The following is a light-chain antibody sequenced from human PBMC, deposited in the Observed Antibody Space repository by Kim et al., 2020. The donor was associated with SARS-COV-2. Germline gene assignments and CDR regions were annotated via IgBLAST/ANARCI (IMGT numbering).Light chain of an antibody. V-gene: IGLV2-14*03. J-gene: IGLJ1*01. Sequence: GQSIIISCTGSSSYVGGYNYVSWYQQHPGKAPKLMIYDVNNRPSGVSNRFSGSKSDNTASLTISGLQAEDEADYYCSSYTSSFIPSFGTGTKVTVL. CDR1: SSYVGGYNY. CDR2: DVN. CDR3: SSYTSSFIPS.